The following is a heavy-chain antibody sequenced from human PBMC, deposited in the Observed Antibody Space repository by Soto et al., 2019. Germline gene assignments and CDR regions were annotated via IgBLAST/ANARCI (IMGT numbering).Heavy chain of an antibody. V-gene: IGHV3-23*01. J-gene: IGHJ4*01. CDR3: AKFLNWGELLFYYDY. CDR2: ISGSGGST. Sequence: GGSLRLSCAASGFTFISYAMSWVRQAPWKGLEWVSAISGSGGSTYYADSVRGRFTISRDNSKNTLYLQMNSLRAEDTAVYYCAKFLNWGELLFYYDYWGHGTLVTV. CDR1: GFTFISYA. D-gene: IGHD3-16*02.